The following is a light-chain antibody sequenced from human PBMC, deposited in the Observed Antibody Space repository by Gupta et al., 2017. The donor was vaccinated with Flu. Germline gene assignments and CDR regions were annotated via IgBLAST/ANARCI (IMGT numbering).Light chain of an antibody. CDR3: QKYDSAPLT. CDR1: QGIRNN. Sequence: ADVGSSVTDTCRASQGIRNNLAWYQQKPGKVPKLLIYGASTLQSGVPSRFSGSGSGTDFTLTISSLQPEDVATYYCQKYDSAPLTFGGGTKVEIK. CDR2: GAS. J-gene: IGKJ4*01. V-gene: IGKV1-27*01.